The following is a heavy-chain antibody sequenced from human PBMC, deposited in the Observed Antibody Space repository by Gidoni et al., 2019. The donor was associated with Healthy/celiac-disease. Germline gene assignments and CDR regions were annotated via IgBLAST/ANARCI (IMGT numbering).Heavy chain of an antibody. CDR2: IYWNDDK. V-gene: IGHV2-5*01. D-gene: IGHD3-9*01. CDR1: GFTLSTRGVG. Sequence: QITLKESGPTLVKPTQTLTLTCTFPGFTLSTRGVGVGWLRQPPGKALGWLALIYWNDDKAYSPSLKSRPTITKDTSKNQVVLTMTNMDPVDTATYYCAHSRSRYFDWLSHAINWFDPWGQGTLVTVSS. J-gene: IGHJ5*02. CDR3: AHSRSRYFDWLSHAINWFDP.